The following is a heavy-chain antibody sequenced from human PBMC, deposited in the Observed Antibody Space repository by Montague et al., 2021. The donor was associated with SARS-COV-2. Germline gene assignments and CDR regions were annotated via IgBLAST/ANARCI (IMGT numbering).Heavy chain of an antibody. Sequence: TLSLTCTVSGGSISSGSYYWSWIRQPAGKGLEWIGRIYTSGSTNYNPSLKSRVTISVDTSKNQFSLKLSSVTAADTAVYYCAREGGVLLWFGELLGGAFDIWGQGTMVTVSS. CDR1: GGSISSGSYY. CDR2: IYTSGST. J-gene: IGHJ3*02. D-gene: IGHD3-10*01. V-gene: IGHV4-61*02. CDR3: AREGGVLLWFGELLGGAFDI.